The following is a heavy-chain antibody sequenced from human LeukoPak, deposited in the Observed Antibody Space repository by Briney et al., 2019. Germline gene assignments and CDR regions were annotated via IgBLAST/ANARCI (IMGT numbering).Heavy chain of an antibody. D-gene: IGHD3-10*01. CDR2: ISAYNGNT. CDR3: ARDGGRDYYGSGSYYFDY. V-gene: IGHV1-18*01. CDR1: GHTFTSYG. Sequence: ASVKVSCKASGHTFTSYGISWVRQAPGQGLEWMGWISAYNGNTNYAQKLQGRVTMTTDTSTSTAYMELRSLRSDDTAVYYCARDGGRDYYGSGSYYFDYWGQGTLVTVSS. J-gene: IGHJ4*02.